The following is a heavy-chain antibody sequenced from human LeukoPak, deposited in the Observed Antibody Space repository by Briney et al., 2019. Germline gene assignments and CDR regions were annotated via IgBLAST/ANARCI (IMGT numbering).Heavy chain of an antibody. CDR3: ARWYQDSLSEGYNWFDP. Sequence: PGESLKISCKASGYSFSTYWIGWVRQMPGRGLEWMGIIYPGDSDTRYSPSFQGQVTISADKSINTAYLQWSSLKASDTAIYYCARWYQDSLSEGYNWFDPWGQGTLVTVSS. CDR1: GYSFSTYW. J-gene: IGHJ5*02. V-gene: IGHV5-51*01. CDR2: IYPGDSDT. D-gene: IGHD1-14*01.